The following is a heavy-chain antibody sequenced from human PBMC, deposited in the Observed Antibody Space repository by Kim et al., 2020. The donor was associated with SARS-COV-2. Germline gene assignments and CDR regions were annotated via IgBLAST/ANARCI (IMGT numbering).Heavy chain of an antibody. CDR1: GGSFSGYY. V-gene: IGHV4-34*01. CDR2: INHSGST. CDR3: ARGRWIQLWLHHDY. J-gene: IGHJ4*02. D-gene: IGHD5-18*01. Sequence: SETLSLTCAVYGGSFSGYYWSWIRQHPGKGLEWIGEINHSGSTNYNPSLKSRVTISVDTSKNQFSLKLSSVTAADTAVYYCARGRWIQLWLHHDYWGQGTLVTVSS.